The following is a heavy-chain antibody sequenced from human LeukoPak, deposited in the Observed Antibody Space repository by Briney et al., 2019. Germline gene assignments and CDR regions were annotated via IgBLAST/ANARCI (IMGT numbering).Heavy chain of an antibody. CDR1: GFTFDDYA. CDR2: ISWNSGSI. CDR3: AKDTAEDWRPGMAVAGTGGFDY. D-gene: IGHD6-19*01. J-gene: IGHJ4*02. V-gene: IGHV3-9*03. Sequence: PGGSLRLSCAASGFTFDDYAMHWVRQAPGNGLEWVSGISWNSGSIGYADSVKGRFTISRDNAKNSLYLQMNSLRAEDMALYYCAKDTAEDWRPGMAVAGTGGFDYWGRGTLVTVSS.